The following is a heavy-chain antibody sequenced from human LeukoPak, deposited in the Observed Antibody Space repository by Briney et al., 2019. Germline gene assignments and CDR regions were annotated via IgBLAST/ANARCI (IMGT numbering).Heavy chain of an antibody. V-gene: IGHV3-23*01. CDR2: ISGSGGST. Sequence: PGGSLRLSCAASGFTFSSYAMHWVRQAPGKGLEWVSVISGSGGSTYYADSVKGRFTISRDNSKNTLYLQMDSLRAGDTAVYYCARGRLRVIDAFDIWGQGTMVTVSS. CDR3: ARGRLRVIDAFDI. CDR1: GFTFSSYA. D-gene: IGHD2-21*01. J-gene: IGHJ3*02.